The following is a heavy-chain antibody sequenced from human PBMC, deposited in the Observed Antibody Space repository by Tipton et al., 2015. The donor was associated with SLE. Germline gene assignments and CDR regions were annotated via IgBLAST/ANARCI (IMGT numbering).Heavy chain of an antibody. J-gene: IGHJ4*02. CDR3: ARGDANSGDY. Sequence: GSLRLSCAASEFTLSRYWMSWVRQAPGKGLEWVANINQDGSEKNYVDSVRGRFTISRDNANNSLYLQMNSLRDEDTAVYYCARGDANSGDYWGQGTLATVSS. V-gene: IGHV3-7*04. D-gene: IGHD5-24*01. CDR1: EFTLSRYW. CDR2: INQDGSEK.